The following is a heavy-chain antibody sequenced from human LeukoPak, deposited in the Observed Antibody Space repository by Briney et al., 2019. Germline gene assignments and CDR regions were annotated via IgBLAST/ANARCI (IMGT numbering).Heavy chain of an antibody. V-gene: IGHV1-18*01. CDR1: GYTFTSYG. D-gene: IGHD6-19*01. J-gene: IGHJ4*02. CDR3: ARDFHKAVAGRRSFAY. CDR2: ISAYNGNT. Sequence: GASVKVSCKASGYTFTSYGISWVRQAPGQGLEWMGWISAYNGNTNYAQKLQGRVTMTTDTSTSTAYMERRSLRSDDTAVYYCARDFHKAVAGRRSFAYWGQGTLVTVSS.